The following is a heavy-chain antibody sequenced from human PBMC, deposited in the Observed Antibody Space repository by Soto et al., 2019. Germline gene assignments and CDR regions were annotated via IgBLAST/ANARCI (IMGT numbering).Heavy chain of an antibody. V-gene: IGHV4-61*01. CDR1: GGSVSSGSYY. CDR2: IYYSGST. J-gene: IGHJ4*02. CDR3: AGGLAEEQQLAPYRYFDY. Sequence: SETLSLTCTVSGGSVSSGSYYWSWIRQPPGKGLEWIGYIYYSGSTNYNPSLKSRVTMSVDTSKNQFSLKVSSVTAADTAVYYCAGGLAEEQQLAPYRYFDYWGQGTLVTVSS. D-gene: IGHD6-13*01.